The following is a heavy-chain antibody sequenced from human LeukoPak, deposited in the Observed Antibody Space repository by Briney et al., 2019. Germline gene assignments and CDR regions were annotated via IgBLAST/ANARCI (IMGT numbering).Heavy chain of an antibody. J-gene: IGHJ5*02. V-gene: IGHV4-4*09. Sequence: SETLSLTCTVSGGSISSYYWSWIRQPPGKGLEWIGYIYTSGSTNYNPSLKSRVTISVDTSKNQFSLKLSSVTAADTAVYYCARVNSYGSGSYNWFDPWGQGTLVTVSS. CDR2: IYTSGST. D-gene: IGHD3-10*01. CDR3: ARVNSYGSGSYNWFDP. CDR1: GGSISSYY.